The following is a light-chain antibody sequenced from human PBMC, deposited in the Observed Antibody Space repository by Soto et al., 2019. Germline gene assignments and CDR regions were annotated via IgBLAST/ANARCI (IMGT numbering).Light chain of an antibody. CDR1: QSVSNN. Sequence: EVMLTKSPGTLSPYHGERATISCRASQSVSNNYLAWYQQRPGQAPRLLIYGASSRATGVPARFSGSGSGTEFTLTIISLQSEDFAVYYCQQHNEWPLPFGGLT. V-gene: IGKV3-15*01. CDR3: QQHNEWPLP. J-gene: IGKJ4*01. CDR2: GAS.